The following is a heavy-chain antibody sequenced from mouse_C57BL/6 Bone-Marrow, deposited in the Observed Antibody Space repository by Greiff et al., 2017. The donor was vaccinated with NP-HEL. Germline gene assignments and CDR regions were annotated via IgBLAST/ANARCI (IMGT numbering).Heavy chain of an antibody. CDR2: FHPYNDDT. Sequence: QVQLQQSGAELVKPGASVKMSCKASGYTFTTYPIEWVKQNHGKSLEWIGNFHPYNDDTEYNEKFKNKATLTVEKSSSTVYLELSRLTSDDSSVYYWARGGNYGYYFDNGGQGTTLTVSS. CDR3: ARGGNYGYYFDN. V-gene: IGHV1-47*01. CDR1: GYTFTTYP. D-gene: IGHD2-1*01. J-gene: IGHJ2*01.